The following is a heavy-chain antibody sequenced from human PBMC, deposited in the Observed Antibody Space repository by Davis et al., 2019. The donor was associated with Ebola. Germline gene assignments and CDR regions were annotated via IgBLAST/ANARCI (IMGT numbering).Heavy chain of an antibody. CDR2: IWSDQRK. Sequence: GESLKISCTTSGFAFSNFGMHWVRQAPGAGPEWIAVIWSDQRKLYGDSVRGRFTISRDNSKNTLYLQMNSLRAEDTAVYYCARDQRRVGRVGSTAPALYYFDYWGQGTLVTVSS. CDR1: GFAFSNFG. CDR3: ARDQRRVGRVGSTAPALYYFDY. J-gene: IGHJ4*02. D-gene: IGHD1-14*01. V-gene: IGHV3-33*01.